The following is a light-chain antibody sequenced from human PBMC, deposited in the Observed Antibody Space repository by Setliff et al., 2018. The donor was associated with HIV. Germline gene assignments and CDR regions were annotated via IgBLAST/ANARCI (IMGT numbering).Light chain of an antibody. CDR1: QDIRTY. CDR2: DAS. Sequence: DIQLTQSPSSLSASVGDRVTITCQASQDIRTYLNWYQQKPGKAPKLLIHDASNLETGVPSRFSGSGSGTDFTFIISSLQPEDIATYYCQQFNSVLFSFGGGTKVDIK. CDR3: QQFNSVLFS. J-gene: IGKJ4*01. V-gene: IGKV1-33*01.